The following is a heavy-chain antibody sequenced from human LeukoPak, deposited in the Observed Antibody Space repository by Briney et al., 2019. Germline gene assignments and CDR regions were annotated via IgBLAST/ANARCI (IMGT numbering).Heavy chain of an antibody. J-gene: IGHJ4*02. CDR3: ARAYGTIDY. CDR1: GGSISGYY. CDR2: IYYSGST. D-gene: IGHD2-8*01. V-gene: IGHV4-59*01. Sequence: SETLSLTCTVSGGSISGYYWSWIRQPPGKGLEWLGYIYYSGSTNYNPSLKSRVTISLGTSKNQFSLRLSSVTAADTAIYYCARAYGTIDYWGQGTLVTVSS.